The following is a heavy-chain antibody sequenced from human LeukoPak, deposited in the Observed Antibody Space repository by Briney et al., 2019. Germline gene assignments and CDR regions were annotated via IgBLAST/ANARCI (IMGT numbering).Heavy chain of an antibody. CDR1: GGSISSYY. Sequence: PSETLSLICTVSGGSISSYYWSWIRQPPGKGLEWIGYIYYSGSTNYNPSLKSRVTISVGTSKNQFSLKLSSVTAADTAVYYCARYSGSYSFDYWGQGTLVTVSS. D-gene: IGHD1-26*01. CDR2: IYYSGST. V-gene: IGHV4-59*01. J-gene: IGHJ4*02. CDR3: ARYSGSYSFDY.